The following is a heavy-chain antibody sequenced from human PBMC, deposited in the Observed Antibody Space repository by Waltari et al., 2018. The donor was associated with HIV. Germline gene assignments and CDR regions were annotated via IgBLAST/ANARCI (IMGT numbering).Heavy chain of an antibody. CDR2: VFPGDAET. V-gene: IGHV5-51*01. D-gene: IGHD1-26*01. CDR3: AKLYEAEWDLRADY. CDR1: GYDFRSHW. Sequence: EVQLVQSGAEVKKPGESLKISCKGSGYDFRSHWIGWVRQMPGKGLRWLGIVFPGDAETKYCPSSQGRVAISADNSITTAYLQWRSLKASDTAVYYCAKLYEAEWDLRADYWGQGTLVTVSS. J-gene: IGHJ4*02.